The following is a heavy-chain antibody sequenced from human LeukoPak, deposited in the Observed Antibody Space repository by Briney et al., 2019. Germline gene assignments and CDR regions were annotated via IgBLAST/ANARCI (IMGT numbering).Heavy chain of an antibody. V-gene: IGHV3-21*01. CDR3: ARGDTNPDDFWSGYYRHYFDY. CDR2: ISSSSSYI. D-gene: IGHD3-3*01. Sequence: GGSLRLSCSASGFTFSSYSMNWVRQAPGKGLEWVSSISSSSSYIYYADSVKGRFTISRDNAKNSLYLQMNSLRAEDTAVYYCARGDTNPDDFWSGYYRHYFDYWGQGTLVTVSS. J-gene: IGHJ4*02. CDR1: GFTFSSYS.